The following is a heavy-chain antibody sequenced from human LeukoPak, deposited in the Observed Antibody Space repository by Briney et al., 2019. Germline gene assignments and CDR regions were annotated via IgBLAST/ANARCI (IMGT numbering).Heavy chain of an antibody. D-gene: IGHD3-3*01. CDR3: TSEHYDFWSGYQYYFDY. CDR1: GFTFGDYA. CDR2: IRSKAYGGTT. V-gene: IGHV3-49*04. J-gene: IGHJ4*02. Sequence: PGRSLRLSCTASGFTFGDYAMSWVRQAPGKGLEWVGFIRSKAYGGTTEYAASVKGRFTISRDDSKGIAYLQMNSLKTEDTAVYYCTSEHYDFWSGYQYYFDYWGQGTLVTVSS.